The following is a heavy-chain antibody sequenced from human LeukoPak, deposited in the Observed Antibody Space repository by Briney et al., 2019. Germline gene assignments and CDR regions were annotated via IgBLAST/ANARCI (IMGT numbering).Heavy chain of an antibody. D-gene: IGHD3-22*01. V-gene: IGHV4-31*03. J-gene: IGHJ5*02. CDR2: IYYSGST. CDR3: ARDVAYYYDSSGYRWFDP. Sequence: SETLSLTCTVSGGSISSGGYYWSWIRQHPGKGLEWIGYIYYSGSTYYNPSLKSRVTKSVDTSKNQFSLKLSSVTAADTAVYYCARDVAYYYDSSGYRWFDPWGQGTLVTVSS. CDR1: GGSISSGGYY.